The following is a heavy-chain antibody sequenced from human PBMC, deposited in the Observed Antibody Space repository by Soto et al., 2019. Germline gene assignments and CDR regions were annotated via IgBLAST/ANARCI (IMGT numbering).Heavy chain of an antibody. Sequence: QVQLVQSGAEVRKPGSSVEVSCMASGSTFSSYTVNWVRQAPGQGLERIGRIIPVLGVTHYARRFQGRVTINADRSRKTAYMELTSLTSEDTAVYYCARRRYCGVDCYNKFYYGMDVWGQGTTVTVSS. V-gene: IGHV1-69*02. CDR1: GSTFSSYT. D-gene: IGHD2-21*02. CDR2: IIPVLGVT. CDR3: ARRRYCGVDCYNKFYYGMDV. J-gene: IGHJ6*02.